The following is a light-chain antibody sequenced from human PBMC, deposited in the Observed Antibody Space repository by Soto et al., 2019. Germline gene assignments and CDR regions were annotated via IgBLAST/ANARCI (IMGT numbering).Light chain of an antibody. Sequence: QSAQTQPPSASGSPGQSVTISCTGTSSDVGGYNYVSWYQQHPGKAPKLMIYEVSKRPSGVPDRFSGSKSGNTASLTVSGLQAEDEADYYCSSYAGSNNLVVFGGGTKLTVL. CDR1: SSDVGGYNY. V-gene: IGLV2-8*01. CDR2: EVS. J-gene: IGLJ2*01. CDR3: SSYAGSNNLVV.